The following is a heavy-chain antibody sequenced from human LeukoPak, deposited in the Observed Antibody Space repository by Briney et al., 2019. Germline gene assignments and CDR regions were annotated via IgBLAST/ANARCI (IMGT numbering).Heavy chain of an antibody. CDR3: ARDGTGEQWLKNPAFDY. V-gene: IGHV4-39*07. CDR2: IYYSGST. J-gene: IGHJ4*02. D-gene: IGHD6-19*01. Sequence: RPSETLSLTCTVSGGSISSSSYYWGWIRQPPGKGLEWIGSIYYSGSTYYNPSLKSRVTISVDTSKNQFSLKLSSVTAADTAVYYCARDGTGEQWLKNPAFDYWGQGTLVTVSS. CDR1: GGSISSSSYY.